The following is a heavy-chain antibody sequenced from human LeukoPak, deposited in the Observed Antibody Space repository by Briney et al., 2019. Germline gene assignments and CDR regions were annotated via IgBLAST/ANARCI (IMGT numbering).Heavy chain of an antibody. J-gene: IGHJ4*02. CDR1: GYSFTSYW. CDR2: IYPGDSDT. V-gene: IGHV5-51*01. D-gene: IGHD5-18*01. CDR3: ARPDGYSYGSNFFFDY. Sequence: GESLKISCKGSGYSFTSYWIGWVRQMPGKGLEWMGIIYPGDSDTRYSPSFQGQVTISADKSISTAYLQWSSLKASDTAMYYCARPDGYSYGSNFFFDYWGQGTLVTVSS.